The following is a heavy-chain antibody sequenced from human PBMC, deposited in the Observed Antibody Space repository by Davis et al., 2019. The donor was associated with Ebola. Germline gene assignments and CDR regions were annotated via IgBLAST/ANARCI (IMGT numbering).Heavy chain of an antibody. Sequence: GESLKISCAASGFTFSSYAMNWVRQAPGKGLEWVSGISDGGSRTYYADSVKGRFTISRDNSKNTLYLQMNSLRADDTAVYYCAKCRSPLDNNWNRGFDSWGQGTLVTVSS. CDR1: GFTFSSYA. D-gene: IGHD1-1*01. J-gene: IGHJ4*02. CDR2: ISDGGSRT. V-gene: IGHV3-23*01. CDR3: AKCRSPLDNNWNRGFDS.